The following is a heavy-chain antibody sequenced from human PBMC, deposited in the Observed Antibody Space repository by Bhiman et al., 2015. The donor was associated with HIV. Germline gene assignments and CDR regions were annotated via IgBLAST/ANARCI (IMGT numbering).Heavy chain of an antibody. CDR1: GFIFSSYS. D-gene: IGHD6-13*01. Sequence: EVQLVESGGGLVQPGGSLKLSCATSGFIFSSYSMNWVRQAPGKGLEWVSYISSSNSTIYYADSVKGRFTISRDNAKNSLHLQMNSLRAEDTAVYYCARGARSSWTRLPGGGPFDPWGQGTLVTVSS. CDR2: ISSSNSTI. V-gene: IGHV3-48*01. CDR3: ARGARSSWTRLPGGGPFDP. J-gene: IGHJ5*02.